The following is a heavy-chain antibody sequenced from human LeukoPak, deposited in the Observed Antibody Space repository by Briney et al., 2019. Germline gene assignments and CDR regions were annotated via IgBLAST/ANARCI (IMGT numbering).Heavy chain of an antibody. D-gene: IGHD2/OR15-2a*01. J-gene: IGHJ4*02. CDR3: AKDSAKKYDDY. Sequence: GGSLRLSCAASGFTFSSYSMNWVRQAPGKGLEWVSSISSSSSYIYYADSMKGRFTISRDNSKNTLYLQMNGLRAEDTAVYYCAKDSAKKYDDYWGQGTLVTVSS. V-gene: IGHV3-21*04. CDR1: GFTFSSYS. CDR2: ISSSSSYI.